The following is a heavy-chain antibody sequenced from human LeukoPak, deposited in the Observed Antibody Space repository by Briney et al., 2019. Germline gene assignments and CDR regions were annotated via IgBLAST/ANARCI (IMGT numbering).Heavy chain of an antibody. CDR2: ISYDGSNK. V-gene: IGHV3-30-3*01. CDR1: GFTFSSYA. Sequence: QTGGSLRLSCAASGFTFSSYAMHWVRQAPGKGLEWVAVISYDGSNKYYADSVKGRFTISRDNSKNTLYLQMNSLRGEDTAVYYCAKASEQWLVLTWGDYWGQGTLVTVSS. D-gene: IGHD6-19*01. CDR3: AKASEQWLVLTWGDY. J-gene: IGHJ4*02.